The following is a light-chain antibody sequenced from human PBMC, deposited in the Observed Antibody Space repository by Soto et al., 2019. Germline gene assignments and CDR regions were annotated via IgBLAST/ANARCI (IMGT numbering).Light chain of an antibody. CDR1: SSDIGSNNY. CDR2: EVS. J-gene: IGLJ3*02. Sequence: QSALTQPASVSGSPGQSITISCTGTSSDIGSNNYVSWFQQRPGKAPTLIIYEVSNRPSGVSTHFSGSKSGNTASLTISGLLPEDEAEYYCSSYTTATRRFGGGTKLTGL. V-gene: IGLV2-14*01. CDR3: SSYTTATRR.